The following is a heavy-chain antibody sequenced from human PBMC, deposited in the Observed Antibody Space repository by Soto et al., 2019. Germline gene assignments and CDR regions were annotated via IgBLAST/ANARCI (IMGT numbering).Heavy chain of an antibody. CDR3: ARRTVNIRTFYSGLKTHCFDY. Sequence: SETLSLTCTVSGGSISSYYWSWIRQPPGKGLEWIGYIYYSGSTYYNPSLQSRVAISVDTSKNQFSLKLKSVTAADTAIYYCARRTVNIRTFYSGLKTHCFDYWGQGAPVTVSS. D-gene: IGHD6-19*01. V-gene: IGHV4-59*08. J-gene: IGHJ4*02. CDR1: GGSISSYY. CDR2: IYYSGST.